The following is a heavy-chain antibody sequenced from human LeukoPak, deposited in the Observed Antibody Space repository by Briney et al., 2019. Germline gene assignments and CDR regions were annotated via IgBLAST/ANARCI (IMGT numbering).Heavy chain of an antibody. J-gene: IGHJ4*02. Sequence: GASVKVSCKASGGTFSSYAISWVRQAPGQGLEWMGGITPIFGTANYAQKFQGRVTITADESTSTAYMELSSLRSEDTAVYYCARGRGSQGPPDYWGQGTLVTVSS. CDR3: ARGRGSQGPPDY. CDR2: ITPIFGTA. CDR1: GGTFSSYA. D-gene: IGHD3-10*01. V-gene: IGHV1-69*13.